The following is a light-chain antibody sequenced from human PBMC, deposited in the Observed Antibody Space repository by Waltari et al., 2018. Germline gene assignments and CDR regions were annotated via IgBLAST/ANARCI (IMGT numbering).Light chain of an antibody. CDR3: ATWDNSLSDVV. CDR1: SSKIGNYF. V-gene: IGLV1-51*01. Sequence: TVLTQQPSVSSAPGQKVTISCSGSSSKIGNYFVSWYHQLPGAAPKLLIYDNNKRPSGIPDRFAASKSGTSATLGITGLQIGDEADYYCATWDNSLSDVVFGGGTKLTVL. CDR2: DNN. J-gene: IGLJ2*01.